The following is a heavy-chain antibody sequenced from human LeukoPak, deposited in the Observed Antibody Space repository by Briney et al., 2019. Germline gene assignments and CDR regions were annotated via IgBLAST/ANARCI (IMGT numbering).Heavy chain of an antibody. D-gene: IGHD6-6*01. J-gene: IGHJ6*02. Sequence: ASVKVSCKASGYTFTGYDINWVRQATGQGLEWMGWMNPNSGNTGYAQKFQGRVTMTRNTSISTAYMEQSSLRTEDTAVYYCARGPPYSSSSYCYYCGMDVWGQGTTVTVSS. V-gene: IGHV1-8*01. CDR3: ARGPPYSSSSYCYYCGMDV. CDR1: GYTFTGYD. CDR2: MNPNSGNT.